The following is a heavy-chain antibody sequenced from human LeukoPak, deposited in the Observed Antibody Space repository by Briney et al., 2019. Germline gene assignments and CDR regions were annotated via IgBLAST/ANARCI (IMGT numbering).Heavy chain of an antibody. Sequence: PGGSLRLSCAASGFTFSNAWMSWVRQAPGKGLEWVGRIKSKTDGGTTDYAAPVKGRFTISRDNSKNTLYLQMNSLRAEDTAVYYCAKGNLGGYGGNSEWFDPWGQGTLVTVSS. CDR1: GFTFSNAW. V-gene: IGHV3-15*01. D-gene: IGHD4-23*01. CDR2: IKSKTDGGTT. J-gene: IGHJ5*02. CDR3: AKGNLGGYGGNSEWFDP.